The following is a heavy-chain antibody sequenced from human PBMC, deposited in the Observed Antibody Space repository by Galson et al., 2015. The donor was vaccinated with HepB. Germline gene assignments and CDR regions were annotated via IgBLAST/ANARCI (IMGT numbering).Heavy chain of an antibody. Sequence: SLRLSCAASGFTFSSYAMHWVRQAPGKGLEYVSAISSNGGSTNYADSVKGRFTISRDNSKNTLYLQMSSLRAEDTAVYYCVKVKGSWIHYFDYWGQGTLVTVSS. CDR1: GFTFSSYA. J-gene: IGHJ4*02. D-gene: IGHD6-13*01. CDR3: VKVKGSWIHYFDY. V-gene: IGHV3-64D*06. CDR2: ISSNGGST.